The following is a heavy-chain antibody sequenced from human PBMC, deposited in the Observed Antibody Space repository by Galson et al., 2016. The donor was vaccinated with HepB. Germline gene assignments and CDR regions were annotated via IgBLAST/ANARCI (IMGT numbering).Heavy chain of an antibody. CDR3: ARGGCSGGSCYQLDY. J-gene: IGHJ4*02. D-gene: IGHD2-15*01. CDR1: GGSISSDGYS. Sequence: LSLTCAVSGGSISSDGYSWSWIRQPPGKGLEWIGYIYHSGSTYYSSSLKSRATISLDRTKNQFSLELTSVTAADTAVYYCARGGCSGGSCYQLDYWGQGTLVTVSS. CDR2: IYHSGST. V-gene: IGHV4-30-2*01.